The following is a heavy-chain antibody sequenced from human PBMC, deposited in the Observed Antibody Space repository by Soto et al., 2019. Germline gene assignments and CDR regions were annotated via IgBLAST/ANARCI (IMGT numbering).Heavy chain of an antibody. CDR2: ISYDGSNK. CDR3: AKDGGGGRVRGGEYPFGY. D-gene: IGHD3-10*01. V-gene: IGHV3-30*18. J-gene: IGHJ4*02. Sequence: QVQLVESGGGVVQPGRSLRLSCAASGFTFSSYGMHWVRQAPGKGLEWVAVISYDGSNKYYADSVKGRFTISRDNSKNTLYLQMNSLRAGDTAVYYCAKDGGGGRVRGGEYPFGYWGQGTLVTVSS. CDR1: GFTFSSYG.